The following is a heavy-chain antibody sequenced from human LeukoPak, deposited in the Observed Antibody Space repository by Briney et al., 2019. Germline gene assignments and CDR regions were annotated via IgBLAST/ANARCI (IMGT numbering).Heavy chain of an antibody. Sequence: KASETLSLTCAVYGGSFSGYYWSWIRQPPGKGLEWIGEINHSGSTNYNPSLKSRVTISVDTSKNQFSLKLSSVTAADTAVYYCASRYSYGYVIGGDYWGQGTLVTVSS. V-gene: IGHV4-34*01. CDR2: INHSGST. J-gene: IGHJ4*02. CDR1: GGSFSGYY. CDR3: ASRYSYGYVIGGDY. D-gene: IGHD5-18*01.